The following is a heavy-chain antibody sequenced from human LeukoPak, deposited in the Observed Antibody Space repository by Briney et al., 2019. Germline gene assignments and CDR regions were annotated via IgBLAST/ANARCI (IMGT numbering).Heavy chain of an antibody. D-gene: IGHD2-2*02. CDR3: ATFYCSSTSCYIDYYYGMDV. J-gene: IGHJ6*02. CDR2: FDPAYGET. Sequence: GASVKVSCKVSGYTLPDLSMHWVRQAPGKGPEWMGGFDPAYGETIYAQKFQGRVTMTEDTSTDTAYMELSSLRSEDTAVYYCATFYCSSTSCYIDYYYGMDVWGQGTTVTVSS. CDR1: GYTLPDLS. V-gene: IGHV1-24*01.